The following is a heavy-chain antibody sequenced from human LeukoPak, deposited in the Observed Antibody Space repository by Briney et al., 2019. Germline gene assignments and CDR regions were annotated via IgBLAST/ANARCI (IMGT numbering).Heavy chain of an antibody. CDR3: GRDAVLGSGSVAY. D-gene: IGHD3-10*01. CDR2: IRPDGSET. V-gene: IGHV3-74*01. J-gene: IGHJ4*02. Sequence: GGSLRLSRAASGFTFNNQWMHGARQAPGKGLVWVSRIRPDGSETNHADSVKGRFTISRDNAKNTLYLQMNRLGAEDTAVYYCGRDAVLGSGSVAYWGQGVLVTVSS. CDR1: GFTFNNQW.